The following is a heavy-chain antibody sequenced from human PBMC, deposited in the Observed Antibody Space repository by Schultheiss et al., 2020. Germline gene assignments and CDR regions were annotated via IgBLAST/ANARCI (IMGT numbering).Heavy chain of an antibody. CDR1: GFTFSSYW. D-gene: IGHD6-19*01. V-gene: IGHV3-7*01. CDR2: IKQDGSEK. CDR3: AKGRLPQWLEPPFDY. J-gene: IGHJ4*02. Sequence: GGSLRLSCAASGFTFSSYWMSWVRQAPGKGLEWVANIKQDGSEKYYVDSVKGRFTISRDNAKNSLYLQMNSLRAEDTAVYYCAKGRLPQWLEPPFDYWGQGTLVTGSS.